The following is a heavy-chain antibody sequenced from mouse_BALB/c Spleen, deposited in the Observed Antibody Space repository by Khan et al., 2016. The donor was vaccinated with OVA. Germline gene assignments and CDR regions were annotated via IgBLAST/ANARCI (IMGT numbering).Heavy chain of an antibody. Sequence: QVQLKESVPELKKPGETVRISCKASGYTFTTAGIQWVQKMPGKGLKWIGWINTHSGVPKYAEDFKGRFAFSLEISVSTAYLQITNLKNEETATYFCARGGAAYYRNDGGAMEYWGQGTSVTVSS. J-gene: IGHJ4*01. CDR3: ARGGAAYYRNDGGAMEY. V-gene: IGHV9-4*02. CDR2: INTHSGVP. CDR1: GYTFTTAG. D-gene: IGHD2-14*01.